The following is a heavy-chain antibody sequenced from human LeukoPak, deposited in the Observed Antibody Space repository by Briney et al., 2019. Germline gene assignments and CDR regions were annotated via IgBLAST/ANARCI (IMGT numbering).Heavy chain of an antibody. J-gene: IGHJ4*02. D-gene: IGHD6-6*01. Sequence: SETLSLTCTVSGGSISSYYWSWIRQPAGKGLEWIGRIYTSGSTNYNPSLKSRVTISVDTSKNQFSLKLSSVTAADTAVYYCARSEARPGYFDYWGQGTLVTVSS. CDR2: IYTSGST. CDR3: ARSEARPGYFDY. V-gene: IGHV4-4*07. CDR1: GGSISSYY.